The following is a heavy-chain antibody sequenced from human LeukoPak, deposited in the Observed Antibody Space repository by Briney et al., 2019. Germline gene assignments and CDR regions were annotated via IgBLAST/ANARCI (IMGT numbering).Heavy chain of an antibody. D-gene: IGHD3-16*01. Sequence: PGGSLRLSCAASGFTFSSYAMHWVRQAPGKGLEWVAVISYDGSNKYYADSVKGRFTISRDNSKNTLYLQMNSLRAEDTAVYYCARGGGGGNWFDPWGQGTLVTVSS. J-gene: IGHJ5*02. CDR2: ISYDGSNK. V-gene: IGHV3-30-3*01. CDR1: GFTFSSYA. CDR3: ARGGGGGNWFDP.